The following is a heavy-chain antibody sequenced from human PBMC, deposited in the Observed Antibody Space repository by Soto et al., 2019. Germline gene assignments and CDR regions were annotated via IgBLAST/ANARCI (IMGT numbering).Heavy chain of an antibody. D-gene: IGHD3-3*01. CDR2: IIPIFGTA. V-gene: IGHV1-69*13. CDR3: ARDKGRITIFGVATAEYYYYGMDV. J-gene: IGHJ6*02. CDR1: GGTFSSHA. Sequence: SVKVSCKASGGTFSSHAISWVRQAPGQGLEWMGGIIPIFGTANYAQKFQGRVTITADESTSAAYMELSSLRSEDTAVYYCARDKGRITIFGVATAEYYYYGMDVWGQGTTVTVSS.